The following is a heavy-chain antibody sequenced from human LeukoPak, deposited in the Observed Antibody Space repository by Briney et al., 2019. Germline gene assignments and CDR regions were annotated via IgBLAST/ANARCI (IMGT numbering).Heavy chain of an antibody. Sequence: ETLPVTCTVSGGSLSRYYWRWLRQPAGKGLEWIGRIYTSGSTNYNPSLKSRVTMSVDTSKNQFSLKLSSVTAADTAVYYCARDDYSNWFDPWGQGTLVTVSS. D-gene: IGHD4-11*01. CDR3: ARDDYSNWFDP. J-gene: IGHJ5*02. V-gene: IGHV4-4*07. CDR2: IYTSGST. CDR1: GGSLSRYY.